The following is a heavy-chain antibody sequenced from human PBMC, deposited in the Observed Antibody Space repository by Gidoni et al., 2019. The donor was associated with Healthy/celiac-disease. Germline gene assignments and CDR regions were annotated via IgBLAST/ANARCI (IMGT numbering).Heavy chain of an antibody. V-gene: IGHV1-2*02. CDR3: ARAATGLRFDY. J-gene: IGHJ4*02. Sequence: RVTMTRDTSISTAYMELSRLRSDDTAVYYCARAATGLRFDYWGQGTLVTVSS. D-gene: IGHD6-25*01.